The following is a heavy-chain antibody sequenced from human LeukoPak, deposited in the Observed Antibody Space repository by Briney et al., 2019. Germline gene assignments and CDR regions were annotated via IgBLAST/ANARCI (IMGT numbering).Heavy chain of an antibody. V-gene: IGHV1-69*13. J-gene: IGHJ5*02. CDR2: IIPIFGTA. Sequence: ASVKVSCKASGGTFSSYAISWVRQAPGQGLEWMGGIIPIFGTANYAQKFQGRVTITADESTSTAYMELSSLRSEDTAVYYCTRDYGGNSGWFDPWGQGTLVTVSS. CDR3: TRDYGGNSGWFDP. CDR1: GGTFSSYA. D-gene: IGHD4-23*01.